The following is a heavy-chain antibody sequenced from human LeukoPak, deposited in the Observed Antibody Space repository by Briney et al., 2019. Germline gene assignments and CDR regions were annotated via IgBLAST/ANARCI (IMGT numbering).Heavy chain of an antibody. CDR1: GGSISSSSYY. Sequence: PSETLSLTCTVSGGSISSSSYYWGWIRQPPGKGLEWIGYIYHSGSTYYNPSLKSRVTISVDRSKNQFSLKLSSVTAADTAVYYCARGSPLTVWFGESTRFDPWGQGTLVTVSS. J-gene: IGHJ5*02. V-gene: IGHV4-30-2*01. CDR2: IYHSGST. D-gene: IGHD3-10*01. CDR3: ARGSPLTVWFGESTRFDP.